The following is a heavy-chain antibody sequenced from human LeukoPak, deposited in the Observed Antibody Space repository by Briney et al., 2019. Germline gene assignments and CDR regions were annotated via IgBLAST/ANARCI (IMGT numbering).Heavy chain of an antibody. J-gene: IGHJ2*01. V-gene: IGHV3-21*01. D-gene: IGHD6-6*01. Sequence: PGGSLRLSCAASGFTFSSYSMNWVRQAPGKGLEWVSSISSSSSYIYYADSVKGRFTISRDNAKNSLYLQMNSLRAEDTAVYYCARAPAEKYRRPSFFHWYFDLWGRGTLVTVSS. CDR3: ARAPAEKYRRPSFFHWYFDL. CDR1: GFTFSSYS. CDR2: ISSSSSYI.